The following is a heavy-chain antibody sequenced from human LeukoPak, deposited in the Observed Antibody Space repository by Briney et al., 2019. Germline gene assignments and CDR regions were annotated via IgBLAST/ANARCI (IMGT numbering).Heavy chain of an antibody. Sequence: SETLSLTCTVSGGSISSYYWSWIRQPPGKGLEWIGYIYYSGSTNYNPSLKSRVTISVDTSKNQFSLKLSSVTAADTAVYYCAIHIREAVANYYYGMDVWAKGPRSPSP. CDR1: GGSISSYY. D-gene: IGHD6-13*01. CDR2: IYYSGST. CDR3: AIHIREAVANYYYGMDV. J-gene: IGHJ6*02. V-gene: IGHV4-59*08.